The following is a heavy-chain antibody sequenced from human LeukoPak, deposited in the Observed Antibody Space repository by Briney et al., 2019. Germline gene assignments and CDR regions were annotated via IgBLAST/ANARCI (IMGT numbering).Heavy chain of an antibody. V-gene: IGHV3-23*01. Sequence: GGSLRLSCAAPGFTFSNYAMRWVRQAPGKGLEWVSGISGSGDSTYYADSVKGRFTISRDNSKNTLYLQMNSLRAEDTAEYYCAKDKDDLWSGFPFHWGQGTLVSVSS. D-gene: IGHD3-3*01. CDR3: AKDKDDLWSGFPFH. CDR2: ISGSGDST. CDR1: GFTFSNYA. J-gene: IGHJ4*02.